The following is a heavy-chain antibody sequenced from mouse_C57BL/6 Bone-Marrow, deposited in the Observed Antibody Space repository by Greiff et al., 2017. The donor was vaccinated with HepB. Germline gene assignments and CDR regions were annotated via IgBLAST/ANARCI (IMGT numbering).Heavy chain of an antibody. J-gene: IGHJ4*01. CDR3: EWSTVIADYYAMDY. CDR2: INPNYGTT. Sequence: VQLQQSGPELVKPGASVKISCKASGYSFTDYNMNWVKQSTGQSLEWIGVINPNYGTTSYNQKFKGKATLTVDQSSSTAYMQLNSLTSEDSAVYYCEWSTVIADYYAMDYWGQGTSVTVSS. D-gene: IGHD1-1*01. CDR1: GYSFTDYN. V-gene: IGHV1-39*01.